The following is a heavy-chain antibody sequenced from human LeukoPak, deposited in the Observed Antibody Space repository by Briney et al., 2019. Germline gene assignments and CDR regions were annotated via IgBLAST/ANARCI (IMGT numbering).Heavy chain of an antibody. V-gene: IGHV6-1*01. CDR2: TYYRSKWYN. J-gene: IGHJ5*02. D-gene: IGHD3-3*01. Sequence: SQTLSLTCAISGDSVSSNSAAWNWIRQSPSRGLEWLGRTYYRSKWYNDYAVSVKSRITINPGTSKNQFSLQLNSVTPEDTAVYYCARVAYDFWSGYLNWFDPWGQGTLVTVSS. CDR3: ARVAYDFWSGYLNWFDP. CDR1: GDSVSSNSAA.